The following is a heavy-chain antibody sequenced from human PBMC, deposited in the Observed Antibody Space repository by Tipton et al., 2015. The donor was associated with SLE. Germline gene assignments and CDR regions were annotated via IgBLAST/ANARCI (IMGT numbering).Heavy chain of an antibody. CDR1: GGSISNDY. CDR2: IHYGGST. D-gene: IGHD3-22*01. J-gene: IGHJ4*02. Sequence: TLSLTCAVSGGSISNDYWSWIRQSPGEGLEWVGYIHYGGSTNYNPSLKSRVTISIDSSKNQFSLKLSSVTAADTAVYHCARFIRPTSESSGYPADWGQGTLVTVSS. V-gene: IGHV4-59*08. CDR3: ARFIRPTSESSGYPAD.